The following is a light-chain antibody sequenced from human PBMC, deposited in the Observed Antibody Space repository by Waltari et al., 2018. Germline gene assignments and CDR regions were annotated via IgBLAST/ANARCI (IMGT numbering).Light chain of an antibody. CDR1: ESVLYSSNNKNH. CDR2: WAS. V-gene: IGKV4-1*01. CDR3: QQYYSTPLT. J-gene: IGKJ4*01. Sequence: DIVMTQSPESLAVSLGERATINCKSSESVLYSSNNKNHLAWYQQKPGQPPKLLLYWASTRKSGVPDRFSGSGSETDFTLTVTSLQAEDAAVYYCQQYYSTPLTFGRGTRVEI.